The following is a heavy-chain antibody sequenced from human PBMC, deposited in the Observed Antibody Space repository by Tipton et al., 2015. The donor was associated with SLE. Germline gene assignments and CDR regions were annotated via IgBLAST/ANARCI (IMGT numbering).Heavy chain of an antibody. D-gene: IGHD3-3*01. CDR3: AICTIFGVVRWSFDS. V-gene: IGHV4-34*01. Sequence: TLSLTCAVYGGSFSDYLWTWIRQSPGKGLEWIGDVNHSGSTDYHPSLKSQFTMSVDTSKNQFSLKLTSVTAADTALYYCAICTIFGVVRWSFDSWGQGTLITVS. J-gene: IGHJ4*02. CDR1: GGSFSDYL. CDR2: VNHSGST.